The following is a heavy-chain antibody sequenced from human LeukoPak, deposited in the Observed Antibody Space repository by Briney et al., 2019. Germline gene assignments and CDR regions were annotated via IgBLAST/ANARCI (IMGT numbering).Heavy chain of an antibody. V-gene: IGHV1-2*02. D-gene: IGHD2-2*01. CDR1: RYTFTDYY. J-gene: IGHJ6*02. CDR2: INPSSGGT. Sequence: GASVKVSCKASRYTFTDYYMHWVRQAPGQGLEWVGWINPSSGGTKYAQKFQGRVTMTRDTSISTAYVDLSSLRSDDTAIYYCSRRWTSNCYHGMDVWGQGTTVTVSS. CDR3: SRRWTSNCYHGMDV.